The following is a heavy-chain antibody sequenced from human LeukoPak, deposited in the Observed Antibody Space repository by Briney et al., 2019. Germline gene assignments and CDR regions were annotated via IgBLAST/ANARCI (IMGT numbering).Heavy chain of an antibody. Sequence: GGSLRLSCAASGFTFSSYAMHWVRQAPGKGLEWVAVISYDGSNKYYADSVKGRFTISRDNSKNTLYLQMNSLRAEDTAVYYCAREASPGIAVAGIDYWGQGTLVTVSS. J-gene: IGHJ4*02. V-gene: IGHV3-30-3*01. CDR3: AREASPGIAVAGIDY. CDR2: ISYDGSNK. CDR1: GFTFSSYA. D-gene: IGHD6-19*01.